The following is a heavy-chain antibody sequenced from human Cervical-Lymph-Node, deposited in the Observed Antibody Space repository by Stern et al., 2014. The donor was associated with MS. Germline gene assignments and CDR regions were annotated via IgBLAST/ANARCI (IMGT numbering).Heavy chain of an antibody. J-gene: IGHJ6*02. D-gene: IGHD5-18*01. CDR3: ARGGYSYGSTTRYYYYGMDV. V-gene: IGHV1-46*03. CDR2: INPSGGST. Sequence: QVQLVQSGAEAKKPGASVKVSCKASGYTFTSYYMHWVRQAPGQGLEWMGIINPSGGSTSYAQKFQGRVTMTRDTSTSTVYMELSSLRSEDTAVYYCARGGYSYGSTTRYYYYGMDVWGQGTTVTVSS. CDR1: GYTFTSYY.